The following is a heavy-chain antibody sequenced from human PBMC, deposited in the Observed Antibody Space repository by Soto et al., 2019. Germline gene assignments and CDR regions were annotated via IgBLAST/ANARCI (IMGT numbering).Heavy chain of an antibody. CDR3: ARDPGDSSPWYFDL. J-gene: IGHJ2*01. D-gene: IGHD3-22*01. CDR1: GGSISSGGYS. V-gene: IGHV4-30-2*01. CDR2: IYHSGST. Sequence: QLHLQESGSGLVKPSQTLSLTCAVSGGSISSGGYSWSWIRQPPGKGLEWIGYIYHSGSTYYNPSLKSRVTISVDRSKNQFSLKLTSVTAADTAVYYCARDPGDSSPWYFDLWGRGTLVTVSS.